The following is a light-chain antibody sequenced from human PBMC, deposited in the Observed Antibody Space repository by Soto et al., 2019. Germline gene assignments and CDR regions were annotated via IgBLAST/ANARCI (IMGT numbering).Light chain of an antibody. CDR3: SSYAGSSNV. J-gene: IGLJ1*01. CDR1: SSDVVGYNY. CDR2: EVN. Sequence: QSALTKPPSASVSPGQSVAISCTGTSSDVVGYNYVAWYQQHPGKAPKLMIYEVNKRPSGVPDRFSGSKSGNTASLTVSGLQAEDEDDYYCSSYAGSSNVFGTGTKLTVL. V-gene: IGLV2-8*01.